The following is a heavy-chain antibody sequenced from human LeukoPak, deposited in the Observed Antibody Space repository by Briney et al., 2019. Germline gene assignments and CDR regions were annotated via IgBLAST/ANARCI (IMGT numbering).Heavy chain of an antibody. D-gene: IGHD2-15*01. Sequence: GESLKISCKGSGYTFSNYWIGWVRQMPGKGLEWMGIIYPGEYDIRYSPSFQGQVTISADKSINTAYLEWSSLKASDTAMYYCARRVVNNRNWYFNLWGRGTLVTVSS. J-gene: IGHJ2*01. CDR1: GYTFSNYW. CDR2: IYPGEYDI. CDR3: ARRVVNNRNWYFNL. V-gene: IGHV5-51*01.